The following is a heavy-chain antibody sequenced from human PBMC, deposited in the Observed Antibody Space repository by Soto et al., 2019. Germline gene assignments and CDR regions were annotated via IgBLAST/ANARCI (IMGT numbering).Heavy chain of an antibody. CDR3: ARFYGDYVGWFDP. V-gene: IGHV1-8*01. Sequence: GASVKVSCKASGYTFTSYEINWVRQATGQGLEWMGWMNPNSGNTGYAQKFQGRVTMTRNTSISTAYMELSSLRSEDTAVYYCARFYGDYVGWFDPWGQGTLVTVSS. CDR2: MNPNSGNT. J-gene: IGHJ5*02. D-gene: IGHD4-17*01. CDR1: GYTFTSYE.